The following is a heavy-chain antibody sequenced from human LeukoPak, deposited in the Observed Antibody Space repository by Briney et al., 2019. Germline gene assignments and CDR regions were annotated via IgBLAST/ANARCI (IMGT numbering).Heavy chain of an antibody. CDR1: GFTFSYYG. J-gene: IGHJ4*02. V-gene: IGHV4-59*01. D-gene: IGHD6-13*01. CDR2: IYYSGST. Sequence: GTLRLSCAASGFTFSYYGMSWVRQAPGKGLEWIGYIYYSGSTNYNPSLKSRVTISVDTSKNQFSLRLSSVTAADTAVYYCARVTGYMTEDYFDYWGQGTLITVSS. CDR3: ARVTGYMTEDYFDY.